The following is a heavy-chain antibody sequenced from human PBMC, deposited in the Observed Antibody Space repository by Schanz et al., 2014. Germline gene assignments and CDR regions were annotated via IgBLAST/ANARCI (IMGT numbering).Heavy chain of an antibody. D-gene: IGHD3-3*01. CDR2: ISPSSGGT. CDR1: GYTFTNHY. CDR3: ARESVSRTRWFDP. J-gene: IGHJ5*02. Sequence: QVQLVQSGADVKKPGASVKVSCKASGYTFTNHYLHWVRQAPGQGLEWMGRISPSSGGTNYAQNFQGRVTMTKDTSINTVYMELSTLTSDDTAVYYCARESVSRTRWFDPWGQGTLVTVSS. V-gene: IGHV1-2*06.